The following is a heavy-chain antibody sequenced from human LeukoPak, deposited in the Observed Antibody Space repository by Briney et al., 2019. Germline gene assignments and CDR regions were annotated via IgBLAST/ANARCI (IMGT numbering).Heavy chain of an antibody. CDR2: ISSSGTTM. CDR3: AKGHTYGMI. D-gene: IGHD5-18*01. V-gene: IGHV3-11*01. Sequence: GGSLRLSCAASGFTFSDYYMSWIRRTPGKGLEWVSYISSSGTTMEYADSVKGRFTISRDNAKDSLYLQMNSLGAEDTAVYYCAKGHTYGMIWGQGTLVTVSS. CDR1: GFTFSDYY. J-gene: IGHJ4*02.